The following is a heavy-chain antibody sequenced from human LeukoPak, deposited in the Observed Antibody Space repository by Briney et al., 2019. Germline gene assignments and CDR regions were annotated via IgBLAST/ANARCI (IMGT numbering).Heavy chain of an antibody. CDR2: ISWNSGSI. Sequence: PGRSLRLSCAASGFTFDDYAMHWVRQAPGKGLEWVSGISWNSGSIGYADSVKGRFTISRDNAKNSLYLQMNSLRAEDTALYYCAKDIEVEARDTAMVNGGPGGRQFDYWGQGTLVTVSS. J-gene: IGHJ4*02. CDR1: GFTFDDYA. V-gene: IGHV3-9*01. D-gene: IGHD5-18*01. CDR3: AKDIEVEARDTAMVNGGPGGRQFDY.